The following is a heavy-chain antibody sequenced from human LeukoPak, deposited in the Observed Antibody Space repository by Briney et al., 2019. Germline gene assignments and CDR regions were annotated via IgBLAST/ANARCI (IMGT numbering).Heavy chain of an antibody. CDR3: ARVGAPYYMDV. CDR2: ISSYSGST. Sequence: ASVKVSCKTSGYTFTDIGITWVRQAPGQGLEWVGWISSYSGSTEYALKLQGRVTMTTETSTNTAYMELSSLRSEDTAVYYCARVGAPYYMDVWGKGTTVTVSS. J-gene: IGHJ6*03. D-gene: IGHD1-26*01. CDR1: GYTFTDIG. V-gene: IGHV1-18*01.